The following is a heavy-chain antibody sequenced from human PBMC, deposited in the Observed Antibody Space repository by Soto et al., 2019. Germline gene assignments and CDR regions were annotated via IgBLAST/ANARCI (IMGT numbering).Heavy chain of an antibody. D-gene: IGHD6-13*01. Sequence: GGSLRLSCAASGFTFSSYGMHWVRQAPGKGLEWVAVIWYDGSNKYYADSVKGRFTISRDNSKNTLYLQMNSLRAEDTAVYYCARERGRRIAAAYFDYWGQGTLVTVSS. CDR1: GFTFSSYG. V-gene: IGHV3-33*01. J-gene: IGHJ4*02. CDR3: ARERGRRIAAAYFDY. CDR2: IWYDGSNK.